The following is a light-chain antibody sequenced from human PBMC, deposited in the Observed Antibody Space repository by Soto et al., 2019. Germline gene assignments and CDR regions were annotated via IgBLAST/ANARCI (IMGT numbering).Light chain of an antibody. CDR3: QQYYSYPPYT. V-gene: IGKV1-8*01. CDR1: QGISSY. Sequence: AIRMTQSPSSFSASTGDRVTITCRASQGISSYLAWYQQKPGKAPKLLIYAASTLQSGVPSRFSGSGSGTDFTLTISCLQSEDFATYYCQQYYSYPPYTFGLGTKLEIK. CDR2: AAS. J-gene: IGKJ2*01.